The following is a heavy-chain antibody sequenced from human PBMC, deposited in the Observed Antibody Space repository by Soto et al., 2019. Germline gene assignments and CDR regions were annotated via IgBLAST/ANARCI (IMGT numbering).Heavy chain of an antibody. CDR1: SGSISRSSYY. CDR2: IYYSGST. J-gene: IGHJ4*02. Sequence: PSETLSLTCTVSSGSISRSSYYWGWIRQPPGKGLEWIGSIYYSGSTFYNPSLKSRVTISVDTSKNQFSLKLSSVTAADTALYYCARHRVLLTPFDYWGQGTLVTVSS. V-gene: IGHV4-39*01. CDR3: ARHRVLLTPFDY. D-gene: IGHD3-10*01.